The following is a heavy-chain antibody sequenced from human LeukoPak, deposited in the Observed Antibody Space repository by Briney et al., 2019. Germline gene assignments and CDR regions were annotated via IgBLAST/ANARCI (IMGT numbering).Heavy chain of an antibody. D-gene: IGHD1-26*01. CDR1: GFTFSSYA. V-gene: IGHV3-23*01. CDR3: AKRTAYSGSYPHFDY. J-gene: IGHJ4*01. Sequence: PGGSLRLSCAASGFTFSSYAMSWVRQAPGKGLEWVSAISGSGGSTYYADSVKGRFTISRDNSKNTLFLQMNSLRADDTAVYYCAKRTAYSGSYPHFDYWGQGALVTVSS. CDR2: ISGSGGST.